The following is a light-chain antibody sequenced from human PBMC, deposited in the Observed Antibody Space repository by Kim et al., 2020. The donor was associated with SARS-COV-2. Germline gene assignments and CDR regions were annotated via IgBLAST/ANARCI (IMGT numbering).Light chain of an antibody. J-gene: IGKJ1*01. V-gene: IGKV1-6*01. CDR3: LHDYNYVWT. CDR2: AAS. CDR1: EGIRNE. Sequence: ASVEDRVKITCPASEGIRNELGWYQQKSGKAPKILIYAASSLQSGVPSRFSGSGSGTDFTLTINSLQPVDFATYYCLHDYNYVWTFGQGTKVDIK.